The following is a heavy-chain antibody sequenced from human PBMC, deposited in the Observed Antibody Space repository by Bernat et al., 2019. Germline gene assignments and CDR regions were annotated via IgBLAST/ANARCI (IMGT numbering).Heavy chain of an antibody. CDR1: GFTFNNYG. CDR2: VWYDGSNK. V-gene: IGHV3-33*01. D-gene: IGHD5-18*01. J-gene: IGHJ4*02. CDR3: ARDSSAYSPLDY. Sequence: QVQLVESGGGVVQPGRSLRLSCAASGFTFNNYGIHWVRQAPGKGLEWVAVVWYDGSNKYYEDSVRGRFTISRDNTKTTVDLQMNSLRAEDTAVYFCARDSSAYSPLDYWGQGNLVTVSS.